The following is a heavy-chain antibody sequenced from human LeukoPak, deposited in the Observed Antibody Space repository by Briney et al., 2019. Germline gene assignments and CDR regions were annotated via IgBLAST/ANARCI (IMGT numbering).Heavy chain of an antibody. D-gene: IGHD2-21*02. CDR3: ARPIVVVTANYAFDI. CDR1: GGTFSSYA. CDR2: IIPIFGTA. Sequence: SVKVSCKASGGTFSSYAISWVRQASGQGLEWMGGIIPIFGTANYAQKFQGRVTITADKSTSTAYMELSSLRSEDTAVYYCARPIVVVTANYAFDIWGQGTMVTVSS. V-gene: IGHV1-69*06. J-gene: IGHJ3*02.